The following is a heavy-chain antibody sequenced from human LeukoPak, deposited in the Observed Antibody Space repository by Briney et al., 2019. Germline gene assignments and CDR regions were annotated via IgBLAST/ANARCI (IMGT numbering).Heavy chain of an antibody. V-gene: IGHV3-23*01. CDR1: GFTFSNYA. D-gene: IGHD3-22*01. CDR3: AKSYDSSGYYVRNDAFDI. J-gene: IGHJ3*02. CDR2: ISGSGGRT. Sequence: PGGSLRLSCAASGFTFSNYAMSWVRQAPGKGPEWVSAISGSGGRTYHADSVKGRFTISRDNSKNTLYLQMNSLRAEDTAVYYCAKSYDSSGYYVRNDAFDIWGQGTMVTVSS.